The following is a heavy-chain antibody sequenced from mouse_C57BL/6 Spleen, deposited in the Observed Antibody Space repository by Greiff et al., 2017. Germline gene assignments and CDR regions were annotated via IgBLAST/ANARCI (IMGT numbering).Heavy chain of an antibody. CDR3: GRDGGGYDDY. D-gene: IGHD2-2*01. CDR2: ISDGGSYT. J-gene: IGHJ2*01. Sequence: EVQVVQSGGGLVKPGGSLKLSCAASGFTFSSYAMPWVRQTPEKRLEWVATISDGGSYTYYTDNVKGRFTISKDNANNNLYLQMSHLKSEDTAMYYCGRDGGGYDDYWGQGTTLTVSS. CDR1: GFTFSSYA. V-gene: IGHV5-4*01.